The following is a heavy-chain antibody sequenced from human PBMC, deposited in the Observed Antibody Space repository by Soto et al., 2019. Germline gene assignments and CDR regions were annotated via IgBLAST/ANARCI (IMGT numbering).Heavy chain of an antibody. V-gene: IGHV1-69*13. D-gene: IGHD2-15*01. Sequence: SVKVSCKASGGAFSDYAISWVRLAPGRGLEWMGGIIPMYGTANYPQKFQGLITITADDSTNTAYMELSSLTSEDTAVYYCGGHKGRGSASCLDHWGQGTLVTVSS. CDR3: GGHKGRGSASCLDH. J-gene: IGHJ4*02. CDR2: IIPMYGTA. CDR1: GGAFSDYA.